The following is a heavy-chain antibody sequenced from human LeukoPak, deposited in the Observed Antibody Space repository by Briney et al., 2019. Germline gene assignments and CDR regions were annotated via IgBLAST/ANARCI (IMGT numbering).Heavy chain of an antibody. V-gene: IGHV5-51*01. D-gene: IGHD6-6*01. CDR3: ARRGSRSSGVYYGLDV. CDR1: GYSFTTYW. Sequence: GESLKISCKGSGYSFTTYWIGWVRQMPGKGLEWMGFIYPDDSETRYSPSFQGQVTISADMSSSTAYAQWTSLKASDSAMYYCARRGSRSSGVYYGLDVWGQGTTVTVSS. J-gene: IGHJ6*02. CDR2: IYPDDSET.